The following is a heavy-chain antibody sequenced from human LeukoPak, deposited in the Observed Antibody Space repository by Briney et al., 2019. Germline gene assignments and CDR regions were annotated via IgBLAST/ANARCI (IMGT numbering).Heavy chain of an antibody. J-gene: IGHJ5*02. CDR2: INPSGSRT. D-gene: IGHD1-26*01. CDR1: GYTFTSRY. Sequence: ASVTVSCKASGYTFTSRYMHWLRQAPGQGLEWMGLINPSGSRTTYAQKFQGRVTMSRDMSTTTDYMELSSLTSDDTAVYYCARDNSVGNTAWWFDPWGQGTLVTVSS. V-gene: IGHV1-46*01. CDR3: ARDNSVGNTAWWFDP.